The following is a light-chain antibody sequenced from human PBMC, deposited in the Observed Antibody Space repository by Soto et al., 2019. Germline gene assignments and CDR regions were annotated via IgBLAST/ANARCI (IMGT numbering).Light chain of an antibody. CDR2: KAS. Sequence: TQITHAPSPPPASFGERGTLTFRASQSINSWLAWYQQKPGKAPKLLIYKASTLESGVPSRFSGSGSGTEFTLTISSLQPDDFATYYCQQYNSLWTFGQGTKVDI. CDR3: QQYNSLWT. J-gene: IGKJ1*01. V-gene: IGKV1-5*03. CDR1: QSINSW.